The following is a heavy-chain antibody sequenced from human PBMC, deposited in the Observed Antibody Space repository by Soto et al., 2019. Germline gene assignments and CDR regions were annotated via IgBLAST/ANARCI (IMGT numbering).Heavy chain of an antibody. CDR3: ARTDTSFDAFDI. J-gene: IGHJ3*02. D-gene: IGHD2-2*01. Sequence: QITLKESGPTLVKPTQTLTLTCTFSGFSLSTSGVGVGWIRQPPGKALEWLALIYWNDDKRDSPSLKSRLTITKATSKNQVVLTMTNMDPVDTATYYCARTDTSFDAFDIWGQGTMVTVSS. CDR2: IYWNDDK. V-gene: IGHV2-5*01. CDR1: GFSLSTSGVG.